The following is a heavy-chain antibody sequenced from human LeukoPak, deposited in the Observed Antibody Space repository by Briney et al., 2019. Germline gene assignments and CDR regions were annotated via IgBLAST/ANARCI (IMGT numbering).Heavy chain of an antibody. CDR2: ISSTSTYA. V-gene: IGHV3-11*06. D-gene: IGHD2-8*02. CDR3: ARGGTGAFDY. Sequence: GGSLRLSCAASGFPFTSGFTFSDYYMSWIRQAPGKGLEWVSYISSTSTYANYADSVKGRFTISRDNANNSVYLQMNSLRADDTAIYYCARGGTGAFDYWGQGTLVTVSS. J-gene: IGHJ4*02. CDR1: GFPFTSGFTFSDYY.